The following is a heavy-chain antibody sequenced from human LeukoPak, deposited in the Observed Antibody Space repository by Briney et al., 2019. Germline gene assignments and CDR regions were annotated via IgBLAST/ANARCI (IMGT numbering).Heavy chain of an antibody. V-gene: IGHV4-4*07. CDR2: MSSGGST. D-gene: IGHD3-22*01. Sequence: SETLPLTCTVSGASISSSYCTWIRQSAGEGLEWIGRMSSGGSTTYNPSFKGRVTMSLDTSKRQFSLNLSSVTAADTAVYYRARDQTYYVSSGYYYVRYLQHWGQGILVTVSS. CDR3: ARDQTYYVSSGYYYVRYLQH. J-gene: IGHJ1*01. CDR1: GASISSSY.